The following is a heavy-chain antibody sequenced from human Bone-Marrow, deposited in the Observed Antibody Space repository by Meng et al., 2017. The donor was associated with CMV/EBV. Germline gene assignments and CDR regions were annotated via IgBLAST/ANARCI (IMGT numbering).Heavy chain of an antibody. J-gene: IGHJ5*02. CDR1: GFTFSNAW. CDR2: IKSKTDGGTT. V-gene: IGHV3-15*01. Sequence: GESLKISCAASGFTFSNAWMSWVRQAPGKGLEWVGRIKSKTDGGTTDYAAPVKGRFTIPRDDSKNTLYLQMNSLKTEDTAVYYCTRYGGSGPWGQGALVTVSS. D-gene: IGHD4-23*01. CDR3: TRYGGSGP.